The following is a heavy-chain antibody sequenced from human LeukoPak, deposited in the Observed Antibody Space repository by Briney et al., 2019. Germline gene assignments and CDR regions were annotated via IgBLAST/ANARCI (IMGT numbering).Heavy chain of an antibody. Sequence: GRSLRLSWAASGXTFSSYAMHWVRQAPGKGLEWVAVISHDGSNKYYADSVKGRFTISRDNSKNTLYLQMNSLRAEDTAVYYCARDQFGELVVCTFHIWGQGTMVTVSS. J-gene: IGHJ3*02. CDR2: ISHDGSNK. CDR1: GXTFSSYA. D-gene: IGHD3-10*01. V-gene: IGHV3-30-3*01. CDR3: ARDQFGELVVCTFHI.